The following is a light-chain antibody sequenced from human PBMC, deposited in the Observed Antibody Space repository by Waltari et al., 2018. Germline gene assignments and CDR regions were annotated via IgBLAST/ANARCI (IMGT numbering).Light chain of an antibody. J-gene: IGKJ1*01. V-gene: IGKV3-20*01. CDR1: QTINTNF. Sequence: EIVLTQSPGTLTLSPGERATLSCRASQTINTNFLAWFRQRPGQAPRLLISGVSSRATGIPDRFSGSGSGTDFTLIISRLEPEDFAVYYCQEYGSSTRTFGQGTKVEIK. CDR2: GVS. CDR3: QEYGSSTRT.